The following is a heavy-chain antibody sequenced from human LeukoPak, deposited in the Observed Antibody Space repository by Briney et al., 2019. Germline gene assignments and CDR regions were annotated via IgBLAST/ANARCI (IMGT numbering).Heavy chain of an antibody. D-gene: IGHD5-24*01. CDR1: GFTFSDYW. V-gene: IGHV3-7*01. J-gene: IGHJ4*02. Sequence: PGGSLRLSCAASGFTFSDYWMTWVRQAPGKGLEWVANINEEGSQKYYVDPVKGRFTLSRDNAWNSLSLQMNSLRAEDTAVYYCARDLVEMATNFDYWGQGTLVTVSS. CDR2: INEEGSQK. CDR3: ARDLVEMATNFDY.